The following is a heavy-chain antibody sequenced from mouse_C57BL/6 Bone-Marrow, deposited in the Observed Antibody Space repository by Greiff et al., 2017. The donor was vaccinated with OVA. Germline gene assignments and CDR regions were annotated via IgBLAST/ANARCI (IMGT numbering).Heavy chain of an antibody. V-gene: IGHV1-82*01. J-gene: IGHJ2*01. CDR1: GYAFSSSW. D-gene: IGHD3-2*02. CDR3: AGTAQVTGYFDY. CDR2: IYPGDGDT. Sequence: VKLMESGPELVKPGASVKISCKASGYAFSSSWMNWVKQRPGKGLEWIGRIYPGDGDTNYNGKFKGKATLTADKSSSTAYMQRSSLTSEDSAVYFCAGTAQVTGYFDYWGQGTTLTVSS.